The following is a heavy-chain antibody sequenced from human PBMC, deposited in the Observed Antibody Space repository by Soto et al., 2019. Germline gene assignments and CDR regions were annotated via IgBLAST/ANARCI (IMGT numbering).Heavy chain of an antibody. V-gene: IGHV3-74*01. CDR3: VRGNTAWRAMEC. CDR1: GFTFSIYL. Sequence: GGSLRLSCAASGFTFSIYLMHCVRQAPGKGLVWFSRIKSDGSYTSYADSVKGRFTISRDNAKTTLYLQMDSLRVEDTGIYYCVRGNTAWRAMECWGKGAMVTVSS. J-gene: IGHJ4*02. CDR2: IKSDGSYT. D-gene: IGHD1-1*01.